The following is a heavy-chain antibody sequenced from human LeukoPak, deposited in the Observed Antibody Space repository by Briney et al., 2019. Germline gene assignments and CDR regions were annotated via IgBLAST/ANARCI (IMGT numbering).Heavy chain of an antibody. CDR2: INPNSGGT. J-gene: IGHJ4*02. CDR1: GYTFTGYY. V-gene: IGHV1-2*02. D-gene: IGHD3-3*01. Sequence: GASVKVSCKASGYTFTGYYMHWVRQAPGQGLEWMGWINPNSGGTNYAQKFQGRVTMTRDTSISTAYMELSRLRSDDTAVYYCARAFSLRFLGWLLPGFDYWGQGTLVTVSS. CDR3: ARAFSLRFLGWLLPGFDY.